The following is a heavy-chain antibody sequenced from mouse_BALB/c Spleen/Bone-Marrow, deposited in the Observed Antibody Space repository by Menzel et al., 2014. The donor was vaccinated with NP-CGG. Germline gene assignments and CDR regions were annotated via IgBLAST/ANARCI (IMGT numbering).Heavy chain of an antibody. CDR3: VRSGSSSGYFDY. D-gene: IGHD1-1*01. J-gene: IGHJ2*01. Sequence: EVQLVESGGGLVQPRGSRKLSCAASGFTFSSFGMHWVRQAPEKGLEWVAYISSGSSTIYYGDTVMGRLTISRDNPKNTLFLQMTSLRSEDTATYYCVRSGSSSGYFDYWGQGTTLTVSS. V-gene: IGHV5-17*02. CDR1: GFTFSSFG. CDR2: ISSGSSTI.